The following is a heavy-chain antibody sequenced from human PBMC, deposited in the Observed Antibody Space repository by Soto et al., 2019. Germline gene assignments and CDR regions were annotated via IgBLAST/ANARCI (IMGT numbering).Heavy chain of an antibody. CDR2: IYPSGSST. D-gene: IGHD2-8*02. J-gene: IGHJ4*02. CDR3: ARGIALAIHEGIDC. V-gene: IGHV1-46*01. Sequence: EASVKVSCKASGYIFTNYYIHWVRQAPGQGLEWMGLIYPSGSSTSYTQKFQGRVTMTRDTSTSTVHMELSSLRAEDTAVYYCARGIALAIHEGIDCWGQGSLVTVSS. CDR1: GYIFTNYY.